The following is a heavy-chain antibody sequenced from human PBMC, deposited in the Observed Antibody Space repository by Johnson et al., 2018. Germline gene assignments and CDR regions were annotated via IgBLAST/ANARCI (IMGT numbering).Heavy chain of an antibody. D-gene: IGHD4-11*01. CDR2: VFHSGTT. CDR1: GDSISSFY. CDR3: ARGYSNYSYSMDV. Sequence: QVQLQESGPGLVKXSETLSLTCTVSGDSISSFYWSWIRQPPGEGLEWIGYVFHSGTTHYNPSLKSRVTISVDTSKNQFSLNLRSMTAADTAVYYCARGYSNYSYSMDVWGQGTTVTVSS. V-gene: IGHV4-59*01. J-gene: IGHJ6*02.